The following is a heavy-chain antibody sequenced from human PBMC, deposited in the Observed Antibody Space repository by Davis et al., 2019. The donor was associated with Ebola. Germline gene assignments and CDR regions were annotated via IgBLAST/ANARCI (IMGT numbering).Heavy chain of an antibody. CDR2: IWYDGSNK. CDR3: ARAGIVVVPVNYYGMDV. Sequence: GESLKISCAASGFTFSSYGMHWVRQAPGKGLEWVAVIWYDGSNKYYADSVKGRFTISRDNSKNTLYLQMNSLRAEDTAVYYCARAGIVVVPVNYYGMDVWGQGTTVTVSS. CDR1: GFTFSSYG. V-gene: IGHV3-33*01. D-gene: IGHD2-2*01. J-gene: IGHJ6*02.